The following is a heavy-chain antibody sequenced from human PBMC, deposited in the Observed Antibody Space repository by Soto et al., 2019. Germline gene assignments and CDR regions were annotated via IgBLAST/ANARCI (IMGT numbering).Heavy chain of an antibody. V-gene: IGHV3-23*01. J-gene: IGHJ4*02. CDR3: AKDLGDVLTGYFPEY. D-gene: IGHD3-9*01. CDR2: ISGSGGST. CDR1: GFTFRNYA. Sequence: PGGSLRLSCAASGFTFRNYAMSWVRQAPGKGLEWVSAISGSGGSTYYADSVKGRFTISRDNFKNTLYLQMNSLRAEDTAVYSCAKDLGDVLTGYFPEYWGQGTLVTVSS.